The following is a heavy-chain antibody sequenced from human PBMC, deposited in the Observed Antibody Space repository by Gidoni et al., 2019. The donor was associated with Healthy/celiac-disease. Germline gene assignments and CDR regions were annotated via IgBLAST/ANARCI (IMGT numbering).Heavy chain of an antibody. J-gene: IGHJ3*02. CDR1: ESIFTSYW. V-gene: IGHV5-51*01. CDR2: IDLGDSDT. CDR3: ASSYYYGLGSYYKTGAFDI. Sequence: EFKRLQSGEVVKRPGGSLRISWRGPESIFTSYWIGWVCQMPGMGLQGMGIIDLGDSDTRYSPSFQGQVTIAAEKSISTAYLQWSSRKASDTAMYYCASSYYYGLGSYYKTGAFDIWGQGTMVTVSS. D-gene: IGHD3-10*01.